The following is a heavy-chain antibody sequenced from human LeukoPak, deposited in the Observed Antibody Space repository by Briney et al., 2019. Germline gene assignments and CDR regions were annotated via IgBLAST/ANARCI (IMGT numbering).Heavy chain of an antibody. V-gene: IGHV1-46*01. CDR1: GYTFSSYS. D-gene: IGHD3-22*01. CDR2: INPSGGST. CDR3: AREFYYESSAYGFEY. J-gene: IGHJ4*02. Sequence: AASVKVSCKSSGYTFSSYSMHSVRQAPGQRLEWMGRINPSGGSTSYAQKFQGRVTMTRDTSTSTVYMELSSLRSEDTAVYYCAREFYYESSAYGFEYWGQGTLVTVSS.